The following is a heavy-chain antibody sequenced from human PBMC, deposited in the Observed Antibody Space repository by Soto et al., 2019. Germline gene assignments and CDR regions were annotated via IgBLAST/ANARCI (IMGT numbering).Heavy chain of an antibody. CDR3: TRHRDGYNKGYHARLHYYGMDV. CDR1: GFTFSGSA. D-gene: IGHD5-12*01. CDR2: IRSKANSYAT. V-gene: IGHV3-73*01. Sequence: GGSLRLSCAASGFTFSGSAMHWVRQASGKGLEWVGRIRSKANSYATAYAASVKGRFTISRDDSKNTAYLQMNSLKTEDTAVYYCTRHRDGYNKGYHARLHYYGMDVWGQGTTVTVSS. J-gene: IGHJ6*02.